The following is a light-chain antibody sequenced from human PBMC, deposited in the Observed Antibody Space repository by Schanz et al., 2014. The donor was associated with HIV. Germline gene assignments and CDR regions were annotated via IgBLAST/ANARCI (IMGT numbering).Light chain of an antibody. CDR1: QTVSSS. Sequence: EIVLTQSPGTLSLSPGDRATLSCRASQTVSSSLAWYQQKPGQAPRLLIYDASNRATGIPARFSGSGSGTDFTLTISRLEPEDFAVYYCQHYGSSFGPGTKVDIK. J-gene: IGKJ3*01. CDR2: DAS. V-gene: IGKV3-20*01. CDR3: QHYGSS.